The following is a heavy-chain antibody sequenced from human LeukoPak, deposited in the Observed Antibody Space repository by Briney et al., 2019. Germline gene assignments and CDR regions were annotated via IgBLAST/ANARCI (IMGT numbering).Heavy chain of an antibody. CDR1: GYTFTSYY. Sequence: GASVKVSCKASGYTFTSYYMHWVRQAPGQGLEWMGIINPSGGSTSYAQKFQGRVTMTRDTSTSTVYMELSGLRSEDTAVYYCARASTRGYSYAWWGQGTLVTVSS. D-gene: IGHD5-18*01. V-gene: IGHV1-46*01. CDR2: INPSGGST. J-gene: IGHJ4*02. CDR3: ARASTRGYSYAW.